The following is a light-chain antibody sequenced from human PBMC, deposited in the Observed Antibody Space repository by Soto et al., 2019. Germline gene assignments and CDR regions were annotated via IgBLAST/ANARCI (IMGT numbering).Light chain of an antibody. CDR3: LQHDTYPRT. CDR2: GAS. CDR1: QGIRNN. J-gene: IGKJ1*01. Sequence: DIQMTQSPSSLLASVGDSVSITCRASQGIRNNLGWYQQKPGEAPKRLIYGASSLQSGVPSRFSGSGSGTEFTLTISSLRPEDFATYYYLQHDTYPRTFGQGTKLEI. V-gene: IGKV1-17*01.